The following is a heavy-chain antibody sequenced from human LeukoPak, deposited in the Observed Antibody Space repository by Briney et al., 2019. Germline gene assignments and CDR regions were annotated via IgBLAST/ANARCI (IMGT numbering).Heavy chain of an antibody. D-gene: IGHD1-26*01. Sequence: GRSLRLSCAASGFTFSGYGRHWVRQAPGKGLEWVAVLSYDGSNKYYADSVKGRFTISRDNSKNTLYLQMNSLRAEDTAVYYCAKDLGYKWELLRGSDYWGQGTLVTVSS. V-gene: IGHV3-30*18. CDR1: GFTFSGYG. CDR3: AKDLGYKWELLRGSDY. CDR2: LSYDGSNK. J-gene: IGHJ4*02.